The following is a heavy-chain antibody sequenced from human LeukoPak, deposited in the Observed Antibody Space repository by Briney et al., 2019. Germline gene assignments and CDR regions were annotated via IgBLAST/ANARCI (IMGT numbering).Heavy chain of an antibody. CDR3: ARKLYYYDTSPAGWFDP. J-gene: IGHJ5*02. Sequence: GGSLRLSCAASGFTFSRYWMTWVRQGQGKGLEWVATINQDGSGEYYVDSVKGRFTISRDNAKNSLYLQISGLRAEDTVVYHCARKLYYYDTSPAGWFDPWGQGTLVTVS. CDR2: INQDGSGE. D-gene: IGHD3-22*01. CDR1: GFTFSRYW. V-gene: IGHV3-7*01.